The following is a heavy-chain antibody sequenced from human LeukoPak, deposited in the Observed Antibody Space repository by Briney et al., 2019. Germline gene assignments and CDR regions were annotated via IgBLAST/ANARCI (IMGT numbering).Heavy chain of an antibody. Sequence: PSGTLSLTCAVYGGSFSGYYWSWIRQPPGKGLEWIGEINHSGSTNYNPSLKSRVTISVDTSKNQFSLKLSSVTAADTAVYYCARGSLSYYYGSFDYWGQGTLVTVSS. V-gene: IGHV4-34*01. J-gene: IGHJ4*02. CDR1: GGSFSGYY. CDR3: ARGSLSYYYGSFDY. CDR2: INHSGST. D-gene: IGHD3-10*01.